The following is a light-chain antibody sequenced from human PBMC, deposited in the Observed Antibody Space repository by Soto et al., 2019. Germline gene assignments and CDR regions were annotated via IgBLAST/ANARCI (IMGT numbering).Light chain of an antibody. CDR1: QSVGRN. J-gene: IGKJ5*01. V-gene: IGKV3-15*01. CDR2: VAS. CDR3: QQYNNWHPVT. Sequence: EIWMTQSPATLSVSPGERATLSCGASQSVGRNLAWYQQKAGQAPRLPIYVASTRATGIPARFSGSGSGTEFTLTISSLQSADFALYYCQQYNNWHPVTFGQGTRLEIK.